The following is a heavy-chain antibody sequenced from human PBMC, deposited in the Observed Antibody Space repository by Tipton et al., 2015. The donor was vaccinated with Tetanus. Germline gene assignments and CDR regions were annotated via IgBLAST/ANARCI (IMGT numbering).Heavy chain of an antibody. CDR2: ISSSATIT. D-gene: IGHD1-26*01. V-gene: IGHV3-11*01. CDR1: GFTFSDYY. Sequence: SLRLSCAASGFTFSDYYMSWIRQAPGKGLEWVSYISSSATITNYADSVKGRFTISRDNAKNSLYLQMNSLRAEDTAVYYCARDIIRVVATRYFDYWGQGILVSVSS. CDR3: ARDIIRVVATRYFDY. J-gene: IGHJ4*02.